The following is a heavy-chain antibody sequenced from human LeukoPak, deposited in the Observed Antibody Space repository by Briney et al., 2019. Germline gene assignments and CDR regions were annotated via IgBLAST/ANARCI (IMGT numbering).Heavy chain of an antibody. CDR3: ARLVGVTIADPFGL. D-gene: IGHD3-10*01. Sequence: PSETLSLTCTVSGGSISSSSYYWGWIRQPPGKGLEWIGSIYYTGSTNYNPSLKSRVTISVDTSKNQFSLKLSSVTAADTAVYYCARLVGVTIADPFGLWGQGTLVTVSS. CDR2: IYYTGST. J-gene: IGHJ5*02. CDR1: GGSISSSSYY. V-gene: IGHV4-39*07.